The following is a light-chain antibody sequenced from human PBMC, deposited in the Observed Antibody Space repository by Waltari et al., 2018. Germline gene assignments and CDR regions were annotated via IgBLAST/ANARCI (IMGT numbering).Light chain of an antibody. V-gene: IGKV3-11*01. CDR1: QSVSRY. Sequence: EIVLTQSPATLSFFPGERVTLSCRASQSVSRYMAWYQQKPGQAPRLLIYDISNRATGIPARFSGSGSGSDFTLTISSREPEDFAVYYCHQHNNWPYTFGQGTKLEI. CDR2: DIS. CDR3: HQHNNWPYT. J-gene: IGKJ2*01.